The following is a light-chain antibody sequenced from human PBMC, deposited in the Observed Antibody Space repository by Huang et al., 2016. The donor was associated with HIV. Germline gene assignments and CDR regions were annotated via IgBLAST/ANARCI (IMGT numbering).Light chain of an antibody. CDR2: DAS. V-gene: IGKV3-11*01. Sequence: EIVLTQSPATLSLSPGERATLPCRASQSVSTYVAWYQQKPGQAPRLLIYDASRRATGIPGRCSGSGSGTDFTITISRLEPEDFAVYYCQQRSNWPAFGGGTKVEIK. CDR3: QQRSNWPA. J-gene: IGKJ4*01. CDR1: QSVSTY.